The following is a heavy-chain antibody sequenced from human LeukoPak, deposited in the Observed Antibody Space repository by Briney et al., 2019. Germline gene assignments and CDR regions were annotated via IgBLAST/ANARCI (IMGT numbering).Heavy chain of an antibody. CDR3: ARAYDSSGYYTLDY. D-gene: IGHD3-22*01. V-gene: IGHV4-34*01. Sequence: ETLSLTCAVYGGSFSGYYWSWIRQPPGKGLEWIGEINHSGSTNYNPSLKSRVTISVDTSKNQFSLKLTSVTAADTAVYYCARAYDSSGYYTLDYWGQGTLVPVSS. CDR2: INHSGST. CDR1: GGSFSGYY. J-gene: IGHJ4*02.